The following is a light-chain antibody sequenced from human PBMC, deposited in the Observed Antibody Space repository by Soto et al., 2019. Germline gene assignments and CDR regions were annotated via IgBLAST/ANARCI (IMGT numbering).Light chain of an antibody. Sequence: EIVLTQSPATLSLSPGERATLSCRASQSVSSYLAWYQQKPGQAPRLLIYDASNRATGMPARFSGSGSGTDFTITISSLEPEDFAVYYCQQRSNWPPLFTFGPGTKVDIK. CDR3: QQRSNWPPLFT. V-gene: IGKV3-11*01. CDR1: QSVSSY. J-gene: IGKJ3*01. CDR2: DAS.